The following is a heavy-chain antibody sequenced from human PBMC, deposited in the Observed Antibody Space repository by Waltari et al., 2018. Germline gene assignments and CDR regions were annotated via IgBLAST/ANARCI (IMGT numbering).Heavy chain of an antibody. CDR2: IYTSVGT. D-gene: IGHD2-15*01. CDR1: GGSISSGSYY. V-gene: IGHV4-61*09. CDR3: ARESGGRVDPTFGLDY. J-gene: IGHJ4*02. Sequence: QVQLQESGPGLVKPSQTLSLTCTVSGGSISSGSYYWSWIRQPAGKGLECIGYIYTSVGTNYNPPPERRVTISVDTSKNQFSLKLSSGTAADTAVYYCARESGGRVDPTFGLDYWGQGTLVTVSS.